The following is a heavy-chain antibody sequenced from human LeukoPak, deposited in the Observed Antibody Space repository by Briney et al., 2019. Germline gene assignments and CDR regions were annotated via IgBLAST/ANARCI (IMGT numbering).Heavy chain of an antibody. Sequence: PSETLSLTCAVYGGSFSGYYWSWIRQPPGKGLEWIGEINHSGSTNYNPSLKSRVTISVDTSKNQFSLKLSSVTAADTAVYYCAKGLGDSSGYLNNYWGQGTLVTVSS. J-gene: IGHJ4*02. CDR3: AKGLGDSSGYLNNY. CDR2: INHSGST. D-gene: IGHD3-22*01. CDR1: GGSFSGYY. V-gene: IGHV4-34*01.